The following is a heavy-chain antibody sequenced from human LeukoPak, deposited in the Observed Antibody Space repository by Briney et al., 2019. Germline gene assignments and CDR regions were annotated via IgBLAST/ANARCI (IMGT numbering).Heavy chain of an antibody. CDR1: GYTFTSYG. CDR2: ISAYNGNT. D-gene: IGHD1-1*01. V-gene: IGHV1-18*01. J-gene: IGHJ4*02. Sequence: ASVKVSCKASGYTFTSYGISWVRQAPGQGLEWMGWISAYNGNTNYAQKLQGRVTMTRDTSTSTVYMELSSLRSKDTAVYYCARVGTPGPFDYWGQGTLVTVSS. CDR3: ARVGTPGPFDY.